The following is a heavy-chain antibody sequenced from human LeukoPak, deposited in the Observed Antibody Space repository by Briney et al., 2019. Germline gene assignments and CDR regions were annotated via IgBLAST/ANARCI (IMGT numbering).Heavy chain of an antibody. J-gene: IGHJ4*02. CDR3: TTGITLRASPLDY. CDR2: IKSKTDGGTT. V-gene: IGHV3-15*01. CDR1: GSTFSNAC. Sequence: GGSLRFACAASGSTFSNACMSWVRQAPGKGLEWVGRIKSKTDGGTTDYAAPVKGRFTISRDDSKNTLYLQMNSLKTEDTGVYYCTTGITLRASPLDYWGQGALVIVSS. D-gene: IGHD1-14*01.